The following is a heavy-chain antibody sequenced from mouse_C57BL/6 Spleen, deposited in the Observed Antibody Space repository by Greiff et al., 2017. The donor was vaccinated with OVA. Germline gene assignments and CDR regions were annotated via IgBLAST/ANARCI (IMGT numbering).Heavy chain of an antibody. CDR1: GYTFTSYG. CDR3: ARGGDGYDVGGFAY. D-gene: IGHD2-2*01. CDR2: IYPRSGNT. V-gene: IGHV1-81*01. J-gene: IGHJ3*01. Sequence: VQLQESGAELARPGASVKLSCKASGYTFTSYGISWVKQRTGQGLEWIGEIYPRSGNTYYNEKFKGKATLTADKSSSTAYMELRSLTSEDSAVYFCARGGDGYDVGGFAYWGQGTLVTVSA.